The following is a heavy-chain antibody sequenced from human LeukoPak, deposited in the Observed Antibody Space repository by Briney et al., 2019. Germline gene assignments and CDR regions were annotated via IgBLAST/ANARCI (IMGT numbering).Heavy chain of an antibody. CDR1: GYTFTGYY. Sequence: ASVKVSCKASGYTFTGYYMHWVRQAPGQGLEWMGRINPNSGGTNYAQKFQGRVTMTRDTSISTAYMELSRLRSDDTAVYYCARERYYYERGDYWGQGTLVTVSS. CDR2: INPNSGGT. D-gene: IGHD3-22*01. V-gene: IGHV1-2*06. CDR3: ARERYYYERGDY. J-gene: IGHJ4*02.